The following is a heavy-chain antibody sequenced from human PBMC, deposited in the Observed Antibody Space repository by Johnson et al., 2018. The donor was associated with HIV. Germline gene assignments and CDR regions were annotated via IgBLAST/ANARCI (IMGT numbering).Heavy chain of an antibody. CDR1: GFTFDDFA. Sequence: MQLVESGGGLVQPGRSLRLSCAASGFTFDDFAMHWVRQAPGKGLEWVSAISGSGGSTYYADSVKGRLTVSRDNSKNTLYLQMSSLRPEDTAVYYCARGRGWWLQLGGAFDIWGQGTMVTVSS. D-gene: IGHD5-24*01. CDR3: ARGRGWWLQLGGAFDI. CDR2: ISGSGGST. J-gene: IGHJ3*02. V-gene: IGHV3-23*04.